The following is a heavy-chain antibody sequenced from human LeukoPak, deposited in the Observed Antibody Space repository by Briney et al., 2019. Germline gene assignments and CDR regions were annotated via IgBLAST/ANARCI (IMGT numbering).Heavy chain of an antibody. CDR3: ARGYYDVLTGHPNNFDY. CDR1: GGSISSSSYD. J-gene: IGHJ4*02. D-gene: IGHD3-9*01. V-gene: IGHV4-39*01. Sequence: SGTLSLTCTVSGGSISSSSYDWGWIRPPPGKGLEWIGSIYYSGNTYYNPSLTSRVTISVDTSKTPISLKLSSLTAADTALYYSARGYYDVLTGHPNNFDYWHQGTLVTVSS. CDR2: IYYSGNT.